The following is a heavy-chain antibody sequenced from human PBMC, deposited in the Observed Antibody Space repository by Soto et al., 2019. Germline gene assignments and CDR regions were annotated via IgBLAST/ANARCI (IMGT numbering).Heavy chain of an antibody. V-gene: IGHV4-39*01. J-gene: IGHJ4*02. CDR1: DDSINSDKFY. D-gene: IGHD3-9*01. CDR2: IYYRGNA. CDR3: ARLEGLATISYYFDF. Sequence: HLQLQESGPGLVKPSETLSLMCSVSDDSINSDKFYWGWIRQPPGKGLEWIGSIYYRGNAYYNPSLQTRVNISLDKAKSQFSLKLNSVTPAASAVYFCARLEGLATISYYFDFWGPGALVTVSS.